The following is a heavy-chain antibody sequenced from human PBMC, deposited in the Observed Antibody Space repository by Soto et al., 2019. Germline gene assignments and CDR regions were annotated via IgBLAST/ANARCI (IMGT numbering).Heavy chain of an antibody. D-gene: IGHD2-15*01. Sequence: PSETLSLTCSVSGGSISRGGYYWSWIRQHPGKGLEWIGYIYYSGSTYYNPSPKSRVTISVDTSKNQLSLKLSSVTAADTAVYYCARVKFGYCSGGSCHNRAFDIWGQGTMVTVSS. J-gene: IGHJ3*02. CDR1: GGSISRGGYY. V-gene: IGHV4-31*03. CDR3: ARVKFGYCSGGSCHNRAFDI. CDR2: IYYSGST.